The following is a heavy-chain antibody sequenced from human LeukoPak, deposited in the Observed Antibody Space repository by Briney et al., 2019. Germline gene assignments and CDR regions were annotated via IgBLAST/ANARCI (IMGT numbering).Heavy chain of an antibody. Sequence: SETLSLTCTVSGGSISSYYWSWIRQPSGKGLEWIGYIYYSGSTNYNPSLKSRVTISVDTSKNQFSLKLSSVTAADTAVYYCARHPPSSGRTMNFDYWGQGTLVTVSS. CDR2: IYYSGST. CDR1: GGSISSYY. J-gene: IGHJ4*02. D-gene: IGHD3-22*01. CDR3: ARHPPSSGRTMNFDY. V-gene: IGHV4-59*08.